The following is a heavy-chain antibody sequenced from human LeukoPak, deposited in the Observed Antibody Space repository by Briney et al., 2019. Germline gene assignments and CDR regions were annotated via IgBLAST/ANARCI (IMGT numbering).Heavy chain of an antibody. Sequence: PGGSLRLSCAASGFTFSGSAMHWVRQAPGKGLEWVAVISFDGRNIYYADSVKGRFTISRDNSKNTLYLQMNSLRAEDTAVYYCAKDRGSGRVRGVIINYWGQGTLVTVSS. D-gene: IGHD3-10*01. V-gene: IGHV3-30*04. CDR2: ISFDGRNI. J-gene: IGHJ4*02. CDR3: AKDRGSGRVRGVIINY. CDR1: GFTFSGSA.